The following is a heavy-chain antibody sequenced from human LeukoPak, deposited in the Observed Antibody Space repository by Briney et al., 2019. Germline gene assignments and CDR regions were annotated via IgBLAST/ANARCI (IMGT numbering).Heavy chain of an antibody. CDR2: IYYSGST. CDR1: GGSISSGDYY. J-gene: IGHJ5*02. Sequence: NPSETLSLTCTVSGGSISSGDYYWSWIRQPPGKDLEWIGYIYYSGSTYYNPSLKSRVTISVDTSKNQFSLKLSSVTAADTAVYYCARGYCSGGSCYSWWFDPWGQGTLVTVSS. V-gene: IGHV4-30-4*01. D-gene: IGHD2-15*01. CDR3: ARGYCSGGSCYSWWFDP.